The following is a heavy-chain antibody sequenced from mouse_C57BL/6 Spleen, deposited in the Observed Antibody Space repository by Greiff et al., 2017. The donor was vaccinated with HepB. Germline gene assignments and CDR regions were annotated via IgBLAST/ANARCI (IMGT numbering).Heavy chain of an antibody. V-gene: IGHV1-54*01. CDR3: AREKDYEGMDY. CDR1: GYAFTNYL. CDR2: INPGSGGT. Sequence: QVQLKESGAELVRPGTSVKVSCKASGYAFTNYLIEWVKQRPGQGLEWIGVINPGSGGTNYNEKFKGKATLTADKSSSTAYMQLSSLTSEDSADYFCAREKDYEGMDYWGQGTSVTVSS. J-gene: IGHJ4*01.